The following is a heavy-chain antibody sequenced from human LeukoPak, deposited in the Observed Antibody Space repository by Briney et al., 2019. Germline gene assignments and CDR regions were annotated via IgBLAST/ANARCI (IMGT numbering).Heavy chain of an antibody. Sequence: AGGSLRLSCAASGFTFSSYGMSWVRQAPGKGLEWVSAISGSGGSTYYADSVKGRFTISRDNSKNTLYLQMNSLRAEDTAVYYCAKDLEGYYYGSGSYYDFDYWGQGTLVTVSS. CDR3: AKDLEGYYYGSGSYYDFDY. J-gene: IGHJ4*02. D-gene: IGHD3-10*01. CDR1: GFTFSSYG. V-gene: IGHV3-23*01. CDR2: ISGSGGST.